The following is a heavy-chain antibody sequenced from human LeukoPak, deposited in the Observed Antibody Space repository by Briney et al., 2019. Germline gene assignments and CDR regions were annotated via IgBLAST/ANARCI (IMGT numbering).Heavy chain of an antibody. J-gene: IGHJ4*02. V-gene: IGHV3-9*01. D-gene: IGHD5-18*01. CDR3: AKDYRAGYSDGAHFDY. CDR2: IRWDSGSI. Sequence: GRSLRLSCAAPGYTFAVYAMHGGRHALGKGLWCVSRIRWDSGSIGYADSVKGRFTISTGNAKNSLYLQMSSPRDEDTALYYCAKDYRAGYSDGAHFDYWGQGTLVTVSS. CDR1: GYTFAVYA.